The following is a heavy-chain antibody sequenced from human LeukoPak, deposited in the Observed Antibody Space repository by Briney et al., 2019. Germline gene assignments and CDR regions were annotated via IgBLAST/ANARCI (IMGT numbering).Heavy chain of an antibody. CDR3: AKDLVVGATKYYFDY. V-gene: IGHV3-23*01. J-gene: IGHJ4*02. CDR1: GFTFSSYA. D-gene: IGHD1-26*01. CDR2: ISGSGGST. Sequence: GGSLRLSCAASGFTFSSYAMSWVRQAPGKGLEWVSAISGSGGSTYYADSVKGRFTISRDNSKNTLYLQMNSLRAEDTAVCYCAKDLVVGATKYYFDYWGQGTLVTVSS.